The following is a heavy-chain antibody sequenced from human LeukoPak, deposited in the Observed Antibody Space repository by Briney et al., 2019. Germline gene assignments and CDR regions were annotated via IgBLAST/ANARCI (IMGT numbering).Heavy chain of an antibody. D-gene: IGHD3-3*01. V-gene: IGHV1-8*01. CDR3: ARAGITIFGVVTPYYYYGMDV. CDR1: GYTFTSYD. J-gene: IGHJ6*02. Sequence: ASVKVSCKASGYTFTSYDINWVRQATGQGLEWMGWMNPNSGNTGYAQKFQGRVTMTRDTSISTAYMELSRLRSDDTAVYYCARAGITIFGVVTPYYYYGMDVWGQGTTVTVSS. CDR2: MNPNSGNT.